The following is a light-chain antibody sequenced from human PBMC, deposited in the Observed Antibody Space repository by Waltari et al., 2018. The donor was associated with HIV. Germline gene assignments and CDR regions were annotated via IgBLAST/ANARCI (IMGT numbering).Light chain of an antibody. CDR3: QVWDDSSNHWV. CDR2: DDS. CDR1: HIENQA. J-gene: IGLJ3*02. V-gene: IGLV3-21*02. Sequence: SYVLTQPPSVSVAPGQPARVTCGGSHIENQAVPWYKHRPGLAPVLVVYDDSDRPSGIPERFSGTSSRNTATPTIRRVEAGDEADYYCQVWDDSSNHWVFGGGTKLTVL.